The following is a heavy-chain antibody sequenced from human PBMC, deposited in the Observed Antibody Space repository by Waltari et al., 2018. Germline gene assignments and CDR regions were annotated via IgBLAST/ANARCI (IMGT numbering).Heavy chain of an antibody. CDR2: IDSHSGGT. V-gene: IGHV1-2*02. CDR1: GNTVSGYF. Sequence: QVQLVQSGSEVKKPGASVKVSCKASGNTVSGYFFHWVRQAPGQGLEWMGWIDSHSGGTSYAQHCQGRVPLTRDTSITTAYWDLSSVTSDATAIYYCARDPPRSFGGYDSWGQGTLVTVSS. D-gene: IGHD5-12*01. J-gene: IGHJ4*02. CDR3: ARDPPRSFGGYDS.